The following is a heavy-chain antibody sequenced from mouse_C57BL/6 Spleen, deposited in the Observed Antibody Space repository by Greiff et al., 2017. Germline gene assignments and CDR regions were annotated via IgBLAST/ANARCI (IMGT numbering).Heavy chain of an antibody. D-gene: IGHD4-1*02. Sequence: EVQRVESEGGLVQPGSSMKLSCTASGFTFSDYYMAWVRQVPEKGLEWVANINYDGSSTYYLDSLKSRFIISRDNAKNILYLQMSSLKSEDTATYYCARDRATGIDYWGQGTTLTVSS. V-gene: IGHV5-16*01. CDR1: GFTFSDYY. J-gene: IGHJ2*01. CDR2: INYDGSST. CDR3: ARDRATGIDY.